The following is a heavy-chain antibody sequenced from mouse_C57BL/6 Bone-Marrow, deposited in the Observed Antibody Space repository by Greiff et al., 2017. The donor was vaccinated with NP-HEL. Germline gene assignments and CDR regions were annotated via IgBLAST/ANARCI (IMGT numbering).Heavy chain of an antibody. CDR3: ARTGGRPYWYFDV. CDR2: IYPGSGNT. J-gene: IGHJ1*03. V-gene: IGHV1-76*01. CDR1: GYTLTDYY. Sequence: QVQLQQSGAELVRPGASVKLSCKASGYTLTDYYINWVKQRPGQGLEWIARIYPGSGNTYYNEKFKGKATLTAEKSSSTAYMQLSSLTSEDSAVYFCARTGGRPYWYFDVWGTGTTVTVSS.